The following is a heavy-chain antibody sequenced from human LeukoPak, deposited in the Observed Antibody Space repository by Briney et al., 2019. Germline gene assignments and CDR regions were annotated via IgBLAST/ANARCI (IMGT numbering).Heavy chain of an antibody. Sequence: SETLSLTCTVSGGSISSSSYYWGWIRQPPGKGLEWIGSIYYSGSTYYNPSLKSRVTISVDTSKNQFSLKLSSVTAADTAVYYCAREYGDQGTRNFDYWGQGGLVTVSS. CDR1: GGSISSSSYY. J-gene: IGHJ4*02. CDR3: AREYGDQGTRNFDY. CDR2: IYYSGST. D-gene: IGHD2-21*02. V-gene: IGHV4-39*01.